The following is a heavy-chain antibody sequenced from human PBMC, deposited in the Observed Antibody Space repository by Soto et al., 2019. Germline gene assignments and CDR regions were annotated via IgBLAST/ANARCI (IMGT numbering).Heavy chain of an antibody. CDR3: ASDQQQLASYYYYYYGMDV. Sequence: GGSLRLSCAASGFTFSSYGMHWVRQAPGKGLEWVAVIWYDGSNKYYADSVKGRFTISRDNSKNTLYLQMNSLRAEDTAVYYYASDQQQLASYYYYYYGMDVWGQGTTVTVSS. D-gene: IGHD6-13*01. CDR2: IWYDGSNK. CDR1: GFTFSSYG. V-gene: IGHV3-33*01. J-gene: IGHJ6*02.